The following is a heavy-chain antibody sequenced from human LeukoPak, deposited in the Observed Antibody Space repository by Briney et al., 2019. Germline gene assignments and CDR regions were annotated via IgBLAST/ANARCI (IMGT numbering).Heavy chain of an antibody. CDR1: GYSISSGYY. V-gene: IGHV4-38-2*02. D-gene: IGHD3-3*01. CDR2: IYHSGST. Sequence: SETLSLTCTVSGYSISSGYYWGWIRQPPGKGLEWIGSIYHSGSTYYNPSHKSRVTISVDTSKNQFSLKLSSVTAADTAVYYCARVAIFGVVIIVWGQGTLVTVSS. J-gene: IGHJ4*02. CDR3: ARVAIFGVVIIV.